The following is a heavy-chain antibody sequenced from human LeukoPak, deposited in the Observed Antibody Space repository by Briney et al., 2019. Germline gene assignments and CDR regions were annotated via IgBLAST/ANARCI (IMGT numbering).Heavy chain of an antibody. Sequence: SETLSLTCAVSGYSISSSYYWSWIRQPAGKGLEWIGRIYTSGSTNYNPSLKSRVTMSVDTSKNQFSLKLSSVTAADTAVYYCARDKISAAGMDYFDYWGQGTLVTVSS. J-gene: IGHJ4*02. CDR1: GYSISSSYY. D-gene: IGHD6-13*01. V-gene: IGHV4-4*07. CDR2: IYTSGST. CDR3: ARDKISAAGMDYFDY.